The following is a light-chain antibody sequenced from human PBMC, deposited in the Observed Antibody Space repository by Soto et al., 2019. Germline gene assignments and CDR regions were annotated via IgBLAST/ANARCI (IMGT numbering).Light chain of an antibody. CDR1: SSDVGRYNS. J-gene: IGLJ1*01. CDR2: EVS. Sequence: QSALTQPPSASGSPGQSVTVSCTGTSSDVGRYNSVFWFQQHPGIVPKLMIYEVSKRPSGVPDRFSGSKSGNTASLTVSGLQAEDEADYYCSSYAGSNNYVFGSGTKVTVL. CDR3: SSYAGSNNYV. V-gene: IGLV2-8*01.